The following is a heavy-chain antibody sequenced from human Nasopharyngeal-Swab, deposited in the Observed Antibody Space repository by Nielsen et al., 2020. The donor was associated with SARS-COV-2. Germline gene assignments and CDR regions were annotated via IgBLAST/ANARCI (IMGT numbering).Heavy chain of an antibody. V-gene: IGHV4-59*08. Sequence: SETLSLTCTVSGASITTSYWSWIRQPPGKGLEWIGYIHYSGSTNYNPSLKSRVTISKDTSKNQFSLNLNSVTAADTAVYYCATHPRGQLDPFDYWGQGSLGTVSS. CDR1: GASITTSY. CDR3: ATHPRGQLDPFDY. CDR2: IHYSGST. J-gene: IGHJ4*02. D-gene: IGHD6-13*01.